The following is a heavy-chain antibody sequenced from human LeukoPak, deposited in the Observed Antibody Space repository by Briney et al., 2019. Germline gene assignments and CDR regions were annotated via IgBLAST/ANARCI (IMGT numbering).Heavy chain of an antibody. V-gene: IGHV3-23*01. J-gene: IGHJ6*03. CDR1: GFTFSNYA. CDR3: ARAGVGDTATSLYMDV. D-gene: IGHD5-18*01. CDR2: VSGRGVST. Sequence: GGSLRLSCAASGFTFSNYAMTWVRQAPGKGLEWVSVVSGRGVSTFYADSVRGRFTVSRDNSKSTFYLQMNSLRADDSAMYSCARAGVGDTATSLYMDVWGKGTSVTVSS.